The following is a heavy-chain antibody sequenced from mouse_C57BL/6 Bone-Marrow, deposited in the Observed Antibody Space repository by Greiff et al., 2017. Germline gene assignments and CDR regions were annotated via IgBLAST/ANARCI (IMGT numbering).Heavy chain of an antibody. CDR2: ISSGGSYT. CDR1: GFTFSSYG. V-gene: IGHV5-6*01. J-gene: IGHJ4*01. D-gene: IGHD1-1*01. Sequence: EVQGVESGGDLVKPGGSLKLSCAASGFTFSSYGMSWVRQTPDKRLEWVATISSGGSYTYYPDSVKGRFTISRDNAKNTLYLQMSSLKSEDTAMYYCARPMTTVVATVDYAMDYWGQGTSVTVSS. CDR3: ARPMTTVVATVDYAMDY.